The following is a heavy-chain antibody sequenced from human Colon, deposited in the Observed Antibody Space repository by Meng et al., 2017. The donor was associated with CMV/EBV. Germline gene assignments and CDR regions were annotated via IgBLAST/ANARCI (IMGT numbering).Heavy chain of an antibody. V-gene: IGHV1-2*02. CDR3: ARDKVAGGYCSTTTCPQIFTY. D-gene: IGHD2-2*01. Sequence: ASVKVSCKASGYSFTDYYLHWVRQAPGQGLEWMGWINPNGGGTDYAQKFQDRVTLTRDTSVNTAYLEVRRLTSDDTAVYYCARDKVAGGYCSTTTCPQIFTYWGQGTLVTVSS. CDR1: GYSFTDYY. CDR2: INPNGGGT. J-gene: IGHJ4*02.